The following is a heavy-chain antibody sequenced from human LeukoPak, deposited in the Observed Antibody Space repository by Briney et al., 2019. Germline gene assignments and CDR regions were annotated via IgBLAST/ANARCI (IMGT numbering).Heavy chain of an antibody. D-gene: IGHD6-13*01. J-gene: IGHJ6*03. CDR1: GFTFSSYG. V-gene: IGHV3-33*01. CDR3: ARDPGPQLVIPTAVNYYYYYYMDV. Sequence: PGGSLRLSCAASGFTFSSYGMHWVRQAPGKGLEWVAVIWYDGSNKYYADSVKGRFTISRDNSKNTLYLQMNSLRAEDTAVYYCARDPGPQLVIPTAVNYYYYYYMDVWGKGTTVTVSS. CDR2: IWYDGSNK.